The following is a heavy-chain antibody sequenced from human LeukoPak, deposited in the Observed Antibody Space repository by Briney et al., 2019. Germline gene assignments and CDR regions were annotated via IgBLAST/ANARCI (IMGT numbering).Heavy chain of an antibody. CDR1: GFTLSSYG. CDR2: ISKTGDAT. CDR3: ARDRDFPRDQLDY. D-gene: IGHD2-21*02. Sequence: PGGSLRLSCAASGFTLSSYGMHWVRQAPGKGLEWVAAISKTGDATWYPDSVKGRFTISRDKSKNILYLQMNSLRAEDTALYYCARDRDFPRDQLDYWGQGTLVTVSS. V-gene: IGHV3-23*01. J-gene: IGHJ4*02.